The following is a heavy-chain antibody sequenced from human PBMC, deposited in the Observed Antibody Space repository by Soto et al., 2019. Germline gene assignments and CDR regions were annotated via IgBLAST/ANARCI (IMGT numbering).Heavy chain of an antibody. CDR3: VHPSSTVVIAPT. D-gene: IGHD2-21*01. V-gene: IGHV3-64D*06. CDR2: ISSTGVST. Sequence: GGPLRLSCSPSGFSFNSFTMHWVRQAPGKGLEYVSGISSTGVSTYYADSMKDRFTISRDNSKNTLYLQMSSLRVEDTAVYYGVHPSSTVVIAPTWGRGTLVTVAS. J-gene: IGHJ5*02. CDR1: GFSFNSFT.